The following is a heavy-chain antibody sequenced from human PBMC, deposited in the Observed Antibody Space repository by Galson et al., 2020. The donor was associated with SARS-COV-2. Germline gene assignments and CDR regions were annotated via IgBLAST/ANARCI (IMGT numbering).Heavy chain of an antibody. Sequence: SETLSLTCTVSGVSISSASYYWSWIRQPAGKGLEWIGRFYTTGSTSYTPSLNSRVTISADTSKNQFSLNLTSVTAADTAVYYCAAGAASRAGRFAYWGQGTLVTVSS. CDR1: GVSISSASYY. D-gene: IGHD6-25*01. V-gene: IGHV4-61*02. CDR3: AAGAASRAGRFAY. CDR2: FYTTGST. J-gene: IGHJ4*02.